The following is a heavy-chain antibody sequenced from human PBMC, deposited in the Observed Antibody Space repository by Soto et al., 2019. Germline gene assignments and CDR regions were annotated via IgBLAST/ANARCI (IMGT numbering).Heavy chain of an antibody. Sequence: ASVKVSCKASGYTFTSYDINWVRQATGQGLEWMGWMNPNSGNTGYAQKFQGRVTMTRNTSISTAYMELSSLRSEDTAVYYCAREYSGYDYSAFDIWGQGTTVTVSS. CDR2: MNPNSGNT. D-gene: IGHD5-12*01. J-gene: IGHJ3*02. V-gene: IGHV1-8*01. CDR3: AREYSGYDYSAFDI. CDR1: GYTFTSYD.